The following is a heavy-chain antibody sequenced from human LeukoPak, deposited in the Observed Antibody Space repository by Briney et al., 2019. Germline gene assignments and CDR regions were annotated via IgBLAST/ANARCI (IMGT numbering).Heavy chain of an antibody. Sequence: GGSLRLSCAASGFTFSSYGMHWVRQAPGKGLEWVAVISYDGSNKYYADSVKGRFTISRDNAKNSLYLQMNSLRAEDTAVYSCARDKTRGRGYSYGKSGNYFDYWGQGTLVTVSS. CDR1: GFTFSSYG. J-gene: IGHJ4*02. V-gene: IGHV3-30*03. CDR2: ISYDGSNK. CDR3: ARDKTRGRGYSYGKSGNYFDY. D-gene: IGHD5-18*01.